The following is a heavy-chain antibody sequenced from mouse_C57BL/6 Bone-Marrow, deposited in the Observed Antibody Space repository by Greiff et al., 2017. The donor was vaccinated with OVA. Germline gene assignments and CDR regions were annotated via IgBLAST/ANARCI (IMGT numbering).Heavy chain of an antibody. D-gene: IGHD2-3*01. CDR3: ARLYDGYFPFAY. CDR2: ISNLAYSI. Sequence: DVKLVESGGGLVQPGGSLKLSCAASGFTFSDYGMAWVRQAPRKGPEWVAFISNLAYSIYYADTVTGRFTISRENAKNTLYLEMSSLRSEDTAMYYCARLYDGYFPFAYWGQGTLVTVSA. CDR1: GFTFSDYG. V-gene: IGHV5-15*01. J-gene: IGHJ3*01.